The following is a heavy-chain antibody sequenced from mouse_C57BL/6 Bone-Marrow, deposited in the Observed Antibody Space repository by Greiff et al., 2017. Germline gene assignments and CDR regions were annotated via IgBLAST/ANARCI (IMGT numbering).Heavy chain of an antibody. J-gene: IGHJ4*01. CDR1: GYTFTSYW. V-gene: IGHV1-74*01. CDR3: AIPLSWLLPYYYAMDY. CDR2: IHPSDSDT. Sequence: QVQLQQPGAELVKPGASVKVSCKASGYTFTSYWMHWVKQRPGQGLEWIGRIHPSDSDTNYNQTFKGKATLTVDKSSSTAYSQLSSLTSEYSAVYYCAIPLSWLLPYYYAMDYWGQGTSVTVSS. D-gene: IGHD2-3*01.